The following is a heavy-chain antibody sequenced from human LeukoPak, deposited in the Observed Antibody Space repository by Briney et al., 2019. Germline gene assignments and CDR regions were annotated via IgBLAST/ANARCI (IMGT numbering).Heavy chain of an antibody. CDR2: INSDGSST. V-gene: IGHV3-74*01. CDR1: GFTFRSYW. D-gene: IGHD3-22*01. CDR3: AVEAIIPATGAFQH. Sequence: GGSLRLSCAASGFTFRSYWMHWVRQAPGKGLVWVSRINSDGSSTSYADSVKGRFTISRDNAKNTLYLQMNSLRAEDTAVYYCAVEAIIPATGAFQHWGQGTLVTVSS. J-gene: IGHJ1*01.